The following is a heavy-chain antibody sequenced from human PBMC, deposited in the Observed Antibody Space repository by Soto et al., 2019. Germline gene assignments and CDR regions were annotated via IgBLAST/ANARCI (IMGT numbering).Heavy chain of an antibody. CDR2: IYPGDSDT. D-gene: IGHD1-1*01. V-gene: IGHV5-51*01. Sequence: GESLKISCKGSGYSFSIYWIGWVRQMPGKGLEWMGIIYPGDSDTRYSPSFQGQVTISADMSISTAYLQWGTLKASDTAMYYCVRILQPFPFDIWGQGTMVTVSS. CDR3: VRILQPFPFDI. CDR1: GYSFSIYW. J-gene: IGHJ3*02.